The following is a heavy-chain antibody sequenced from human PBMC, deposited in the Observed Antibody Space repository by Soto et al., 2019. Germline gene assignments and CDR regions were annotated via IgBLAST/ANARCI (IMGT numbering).Heavy chain of an antibody. V-gene: IGHV1-18*01. CDR1: GYPFTNHG. CDR3: ARERVFCSGGSCYLHPNYYFFGMDV. Sequence: ASVKVSCKTSGYPFTNHGISWVRQAPGQGLEWMGWISTYNGNTNYGQKLQGRVTMTTDTSTNTAYMELMSLRSDDTAVYYCARERVFCSGGSCYLHPNYYFFGMDVWGQGTTVTVSS. D-gene: IGHD2-15*01. J-gene: IGHJ6*02. CDR2: ISTYNGNT.